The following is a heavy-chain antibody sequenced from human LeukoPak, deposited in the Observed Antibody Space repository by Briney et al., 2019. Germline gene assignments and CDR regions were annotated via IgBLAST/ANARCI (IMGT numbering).Heavy chain of an antibody. Sequence: AASVKVSCKASGYTFTDYYMHWVRQAPGQGLEWMGRFDPYNGGISYAQKFQGRVTITRDTSVSTDYMELNSLTSDDTAMYYCAGGGGSYGDVWGQGTMVAVSS. D-gene: IGHD1-26*01. J-gene: IGHJ3*01. CDR1: GYTFTDYY. CDR3: AGGGGSYGDV. CDR2: FDPYNGGI. V-gene: IGHV1-2*06.